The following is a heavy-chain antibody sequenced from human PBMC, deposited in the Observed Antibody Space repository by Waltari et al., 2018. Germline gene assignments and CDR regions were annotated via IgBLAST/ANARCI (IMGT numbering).Heavy chain of an antibody. V-gene: IGHV4-4*07. D-gene: IGHD2-2*01. CDR3: ARDDCSSTSCYTGLAFDI. J-gene: IGHJ3*02. CDR1: GGSISSYY. CDR2: IYTSGST. Sequence: QVQLQESGPGLVKPSETLSLTCTVSGGSISSYYWSWLRQPAGKGLEWIGRIYTSGSTNYNPSLKSRVTMSVDTSKNQFSLKLSSVTAADTAVYYCARDDCSSTSCYTGLAFDIWGQGTMVTVSS.